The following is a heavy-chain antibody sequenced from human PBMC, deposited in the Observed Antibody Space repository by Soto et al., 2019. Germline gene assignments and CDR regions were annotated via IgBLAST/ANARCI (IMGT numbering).Heavy chain of an antibody. V-gene: IGHV4-39*01. Sequence: PSETLSLTCTVSGGSVNSPNYYWGWIRQPPGKGLEWIGSIYNSATTYYNPSLKTRVTISADTSRNQFSLNLRSVTAADTAMYYCGRVVIDANRHPEFDYWGQGALVTVSS. CDR2: IYNSATT. D-gene: IGHD2-15*01. CDR1: GGSVNSPNYY. CDR3: GRVVIDANRHPEFDY. J-gene: IGHJ4*02.